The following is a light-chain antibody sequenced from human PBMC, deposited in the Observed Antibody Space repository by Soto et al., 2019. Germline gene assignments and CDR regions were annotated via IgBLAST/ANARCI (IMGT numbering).Light chain of an antibody. V-gene: IGKV3-20*01. CDR1: QSVSGRY. CDR2: GAS. Sequence: EIVLTQSTGTLSLSPGERATLSCRASQSVSGRYLAWYQQKPGQAPRPLIYGASSRASGIPDRFSGSGSGTDFTLTISRLEPEHFAVYYCQQYGSTPWTFGQGTKVEIK. CDR3: QQYGSTPWT. J-gene: IGKJ1*01.